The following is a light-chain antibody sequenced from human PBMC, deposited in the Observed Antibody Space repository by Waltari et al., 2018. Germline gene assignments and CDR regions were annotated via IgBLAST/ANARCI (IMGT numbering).Light chain of an antibody. V-gene: IGLV3-9*01. Sequence: SYELAQPLSVSVALGQTATITCGGNRIIITNVHWYQQKPGQAPVLVIYRDNNRPSGIPERFSGSISENTATLTISRAQVGDEADYYCQVWDSSTVVFGGGTKLTVL. CDR2: RDN. J-gene: IGLJ3*02. CDR1: RIIITN. CDR3: QVWDSSTVV.